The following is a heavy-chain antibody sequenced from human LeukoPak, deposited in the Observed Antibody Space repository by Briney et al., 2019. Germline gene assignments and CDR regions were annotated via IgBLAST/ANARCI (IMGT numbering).Heavy chain of an antibody. CDR1: GFTFSSYS. J-gene: IGHJ4*02. CDR3: ARGDDGSGSFDY. CDR2: ISSSSSYI. V-gene: IGHV3-21*01. D-gene: IGHD3-22*01. Sequence: GGSLRLSCAASGFTFSSYSMNWVRQAPGKGLEWVSSISSSSSYIYYADSVKGRFTISRDNAKNSLYLQMNSLRAEDTAVYYCARGDDGSGSFDYWGQGTLVTVSS.